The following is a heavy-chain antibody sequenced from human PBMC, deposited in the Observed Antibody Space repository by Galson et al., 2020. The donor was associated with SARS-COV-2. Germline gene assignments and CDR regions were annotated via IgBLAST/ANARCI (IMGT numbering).Heavy chain of an antibody. J-gene: IGHJ4*02. Sequence: GGSLRLSCAVSGFTFSSYSMNWVRQAPGKGLEWVSSISSSSSYIYYADSVKGRFTISRDNAKNSLYLQMNSLRAEDTAVYYCARDGYDSSGYELEGDDWGQGTLVTVSA. V-gene: IGHV3-21*01. CDR1: GFTFSSYS. CDR2: ISSSSSYI. D-gene: IGHD3-22*01. CDR3: ARDGYDSSGYELEGDD.